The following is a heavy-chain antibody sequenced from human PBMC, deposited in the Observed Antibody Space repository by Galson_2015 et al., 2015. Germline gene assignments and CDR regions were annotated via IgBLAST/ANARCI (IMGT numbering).Heavy chain of an antibody. D-gene: IGHD2-2*01. CDR3: ARSGCSSTSCYADY. CDR1: GFTFSSYE. Sequence: SLRLSCAASGFTFSSYEMNWVRQAPGKGLEWVSYTSSSGSTIYYADSVKGRFTISRDNAKNSLYLQMNSLRAEDTAVYYCARSGCSSTSCYADYWGQGTLVTVSS. CDR2: TSSSGSTI. J-gene: IGHJ4*02. V-gene: IGHV3-48*03.